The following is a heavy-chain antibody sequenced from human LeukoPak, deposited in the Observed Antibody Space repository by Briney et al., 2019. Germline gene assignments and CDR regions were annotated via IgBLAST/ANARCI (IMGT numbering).Heavy chain of an antibody. V-gene: IGHV5-51*01. CDR1: EYSFTCYW. CDR2: IYPGDSDT. J-gene: IGHJ3*02. D-gene: IGHD3-10*01. CDR3: ARRDTTMVRGVINNAFDI. Sequence: GESLKISCKGSEYSFTCYWIGWVRQMPGKGLEWMGIIYPGDSDTRYSPSFQGQVTISADKSISTAYLQWSSLKALDTAMYYCARRDTTMVRGVINNAFDIWGQGTMVTVSS.